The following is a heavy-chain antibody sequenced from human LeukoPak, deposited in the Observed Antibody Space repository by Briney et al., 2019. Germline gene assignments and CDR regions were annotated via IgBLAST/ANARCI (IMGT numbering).Heavy chain of an antibody. V-gene: IGHV4-39*01. Sequence: SETLSLTCTVSGGSISSSSYYWGWIRQPPGKGLEWIGSIYYSGSTHYNPSLKSRVTISVDTSKNQFSLKLSSVTAADTAVYYCARHLAEYYFDYWGQGTLVTVSS. J-gene: IGHJ4*02. CDR2: IYYSGST. CDR3: ARHLAEYYFDY. CDR1: GGSISSSSYY.